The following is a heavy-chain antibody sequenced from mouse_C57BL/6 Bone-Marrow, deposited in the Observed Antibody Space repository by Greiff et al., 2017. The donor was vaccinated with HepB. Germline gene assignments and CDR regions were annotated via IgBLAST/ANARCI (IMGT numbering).Heavy chain of an antibody. CDR1: GYTFTDYE. D-gene: IGHD1-1*01. V-gene: IGHV1-15*01. Sequence: QVTLKESGAELVRPGASVTLSCKASGYTFTDYEMHWVKQTPVHGLEWIGAIDPETGGTAYNQKFKGKAILTADKSSSTAYMELRSLTSEDSAVYYCTRNYYGSSHWYFDVWGTGTTVTVSS. CDR3: TRNYYGSSHWYFDV. J-gene: IGHJ1*03. CDR2: IDPETGGT.